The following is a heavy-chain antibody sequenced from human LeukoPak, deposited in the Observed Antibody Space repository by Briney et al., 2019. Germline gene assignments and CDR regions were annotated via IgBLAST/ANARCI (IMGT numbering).Heavy chain of an antibody. D-gene: IGHD3-10*01. J-gene: IGHJ3*02. CDR3: ARVALLGSHAFDI. Sequence: ASVKVSCKASGGTFSNYAFSWVRQAPGQGLEWMGWISAYNGNTNYAQKLQGRVTMTTDTSTSTAYMELRSLRSDDTAVYYCARVALLGSHAFDIWGQGTMVTVSS. CDR2: ISAYNGNT. CDR1: GGTFSNYA. V-gene: IGHV1-18*01.